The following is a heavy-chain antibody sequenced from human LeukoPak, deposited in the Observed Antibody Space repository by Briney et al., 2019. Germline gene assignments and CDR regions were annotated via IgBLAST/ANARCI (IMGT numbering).Heavy chain of an antibody. Sequence: GGSLRLSCAASGFTFSNFAMIWVRQPPGKGLEWVSSIFQGGGEIHYVDSVKGRFTISRDNSKNTLYLQMNSLRAEDTAVYYCAKDRDYYQYYYYEKWGQGILVTVSS. D-gene: IGHD3-10*01. V-gene: IGHV3-23*01. J-gene: IGHJ4*02. CDR1: GFTFSNFA. CDR2: IFQGGGEI. CDR3: AKDRDYYQYYYYEK.